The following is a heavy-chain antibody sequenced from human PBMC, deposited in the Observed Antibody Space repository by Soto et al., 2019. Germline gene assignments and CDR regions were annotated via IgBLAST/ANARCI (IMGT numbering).Heavy chain of an antibody. CDR3: ARAFRRGYDFWSCYYPDAFDI. J-gene: IGHJ3*02. D-gene: IGHD3-3*01. CDR1: GFSLSTSGMC. V-gene: IGHV2-70*11. Sequence: SGPTLVNPTQTLTLTCTFSGFSLSTSGMCVSWIRQPPGKALEWLARIDWDDDKYYSTSLKTRLTISKDTSKNQVVLTMTNMDPVDTATYYCARAFRRGYDFWSCYYPDAFDIWGQGTMVTVSS. CDR2: IDWDDDK.